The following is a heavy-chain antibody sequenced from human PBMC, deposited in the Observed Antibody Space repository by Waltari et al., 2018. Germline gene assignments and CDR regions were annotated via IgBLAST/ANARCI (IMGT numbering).Heavy chain of an antibody. D-gene: IGHD6-13*01. Sequence: QLVESGGGLVQPGGSLRLSCRASGFSFSSSWMTWVRQAPGKGLEWVANIKRDASEKSYVGSVEGRFTISRDKAENSLYLQMNSLRVEDTAVYYCARDLMRVAGTLWGQGTLVTVSS. CDR1: GFSFSSSW. CDR3: ARDLMRVAGTL. V-gene: IGHV3-7*04. J-gene: IGHJ4*02. CDR2: IKRDASEK.